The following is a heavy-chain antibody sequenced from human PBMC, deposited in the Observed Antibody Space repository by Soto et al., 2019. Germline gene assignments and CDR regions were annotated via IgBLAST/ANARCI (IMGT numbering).Heavy chain of an antibody. D-gene: IGHD3-10*01. CDR3: ARGAVWFGELLPFDP. Sequence: SETLSLTCAVYGGSFSGYYWSWIRQPPGKGLEWIGEINHSGSTNYNPSLKSRVTISVDTSKNKFSLKLSSVTAADTAVYYCARGAVWFGELLPFDPWGQGTLVTVSS. V-gene: IGHV4-34*01. J-gene: IGHJ5*02. CDR2: INHSGST. CDR1: GGSFSGYY.